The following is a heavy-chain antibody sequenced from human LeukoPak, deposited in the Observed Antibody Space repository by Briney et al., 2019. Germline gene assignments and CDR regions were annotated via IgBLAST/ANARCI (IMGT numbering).Heavy chain of an antibody. Sequence: PGGSLRLSCAASGFTFSSYWMHWVRQAPGKGLVGVSRINGDGGSTSYADAVKGRFTISRDNAKNTLYLQMNSLRAEDTAVYYCATLDYYMDVWGQGTTDTVSS. J-gene: IGHJ6*02. V-gene: IGHV3-74*01. CDR2: INGDGGST. CDR3: ATLDYYMDV. CDR1: GFTFSSYW.